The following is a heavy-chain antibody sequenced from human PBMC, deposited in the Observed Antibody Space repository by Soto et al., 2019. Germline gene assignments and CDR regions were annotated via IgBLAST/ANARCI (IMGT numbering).Heavy chain of an antibody. D-gene: IGHD1-7*01. V-gene: IGHV4-59*01. CDR3: ARDTSPNWNYEGNWFDP. Sequence: SETLSLTCTVSGGSISSYYWSWIRQPPGKGLAWIGYIYYSGSTNYNPSLKSRVTISVDTSKNQFSLKLSSVTAADTAVYYCARDTSPNWNYEGNWFDPWGQGTLVNVSA. CDR1: GGSISSYY. CDR2: IYYSGST. J-gene: IGHJ5*02.